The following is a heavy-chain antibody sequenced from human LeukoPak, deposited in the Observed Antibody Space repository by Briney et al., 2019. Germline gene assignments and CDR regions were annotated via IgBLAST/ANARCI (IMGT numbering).Heavy chain of an antibody. V-gene: IGHV1-2*02. J-gene: IGHJ4*02. CDR1: GYTFTGYY. CDR2: VNPGPGDT. Sequence: ASVTVSCKAIGYTFTGYYIHWVRQAPGQGLEHIGWVNPGPGDTNYAQNFQGRVTLTRDTSINKAYMELRGLTSDDTAFSFCHIQARGTELVLYWGQGTLVTVSS. D-gene: IGHD1-7*01. CDR3: HIQARGTELVLY.